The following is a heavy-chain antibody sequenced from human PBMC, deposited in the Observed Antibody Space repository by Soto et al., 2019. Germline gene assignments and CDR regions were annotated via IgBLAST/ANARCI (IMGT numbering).Heavy chain of an antibody. V-gene: IGHV1-3*01. D-gene: IGHD3-10*01. Sequence: GASVKVSCKASGYTFTSYTMHWVRQAPGQRLEWMGWINAGNSDTKYSQKFQGRVTITRDTSASTAYMELSSLRSEDTAVYYCARGLNVYYSDYWGQGTLVTVSS. J-gene: IGHJ4*02. CDR2: INAGNSDT. CDR1: GYTFTSYT. CDR3: ARGLNVYYSDY.